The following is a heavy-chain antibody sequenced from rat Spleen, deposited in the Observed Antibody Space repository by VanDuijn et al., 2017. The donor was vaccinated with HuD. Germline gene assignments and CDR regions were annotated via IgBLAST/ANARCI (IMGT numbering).Heavy chain of an antibody. CDR2: ITSAGGNT. CDR1: GFTFSSFA. CDR3: TRGYYFDY. V-gene: IGHV5S13*01. J-gene: IGHJ2*01. Sequence: EVQLVESGGGLVQPGRSLKLSCAASGFTFSSFAMAWVRQVPKKGLEWVATITSAGGNTYYPDSVKGRFTISRDNAETTLYLQMDSLRSEDTATYYCTRGYYFDYWGQGVMVTVSS.